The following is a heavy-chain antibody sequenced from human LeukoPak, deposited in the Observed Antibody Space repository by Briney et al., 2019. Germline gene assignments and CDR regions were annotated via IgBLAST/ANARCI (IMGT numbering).Heavy chain of an antibody. CDR1: GGSISSDY. J-gene: IGHJ4*02. CDR2: IYDSGRT. Sequence: KASETLSLTCTVAGGSISSDYWSWIRQPPDKGQEWVGSIYDSGRTNYKPSLKGRVTISVDTSKSQFSLKLSSVTAADTAVYYCARAPYPSQVDYWGQGTLVTVSS. V-gene: IGHV4-59*08. D-gene: IGHD2-21*01. CDR3: ARAPYPSQVDY.